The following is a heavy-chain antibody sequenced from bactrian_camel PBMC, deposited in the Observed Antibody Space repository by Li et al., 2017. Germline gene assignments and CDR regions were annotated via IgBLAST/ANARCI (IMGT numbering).Heavy chain of an antibody. CDR1: GFTFSSYT. CDR3: TTVLVASGGYS. Sequence: QLVESGGGLVQPGGSLRLSCQASGFTFSSYTMSWVRQAPGKGLEWVSTIDSGSGITYYVDSVRGRFTVSRSSNAKDALTLQMNSLQSEDTALYYCTTVLVASGGYSWGQGTQVTVS. D-gene: IGHD2*01. CDR2: IDSGSGIT. V-gene: IGHV3S31*01. J-gene: IGHJ6*01.